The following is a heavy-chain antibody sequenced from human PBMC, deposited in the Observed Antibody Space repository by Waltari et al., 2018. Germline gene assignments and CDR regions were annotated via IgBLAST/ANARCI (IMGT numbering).Heavy chain of an antibody. J-gene: IGHJ4*02. Sequence: QVQLQQWGAGLLKPSETLSLTCTVYDGSLSGYFCSWFRQPPGKGLEWIGEISHGGSTNYNPSLKSRVTISVDTSKDQFSLKVNSMTAADTAVYYCARWAPSHCSSGTCSEYYFDSWGQGTLVTVSS. D-gene: IGHD6-19*01. CDR2: ISHGGST. V-gene: IGHV4-34*01. CDR3: ARWAPSHCSSGTCSEYYFDS. CDR1: DGSLSGYF.